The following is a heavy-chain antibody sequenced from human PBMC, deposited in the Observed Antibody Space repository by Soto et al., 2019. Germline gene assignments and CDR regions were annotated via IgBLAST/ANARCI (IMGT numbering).Heavy chain of an antibody. V-gene: IGHV1-69*18. Sequence: QVKLVQSGAEVKKPGSSVMVSCKASGSTHSNSAFSWVRQAPGQGLEWMGRIIPVFGIVKYAQNLEGRVTITAYDSTNITYIERSRLKYEERTVNYSAMRSIVVVGSRAYYGMYVWGQRPTYTVSS. D-gene: IGHD6-19*01. CDR1: GSTHSNSA. J-gene: IGHJ6*02. CDR3: AMRSIVVVGSRAYYGMYV. CDR2: IIPVFGIV.